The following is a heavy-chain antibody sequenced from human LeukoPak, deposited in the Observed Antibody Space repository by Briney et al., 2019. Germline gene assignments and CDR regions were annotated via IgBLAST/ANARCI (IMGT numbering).Heavy chain of an antibody. CDR3: ARDPWWGVTMVRGPHRAFDI. CDR2: IYYSGST. CDR1: GGSISSSSYY. D-gene: IGHD3-10*01. Sequence: PSETLSLTCTVSGGSISSSSYYWGWIRQPPGKGLEWIGSIYYSGSTYYNPSLKSRVTISVDTSKNQFSLKLSSVTAADTAVYYCARDPWWGVTMVRGPHRAFDIWGQGTMVTVSS. V-gene: IGHV4-39*07. J-gene: IGHJ3*02.